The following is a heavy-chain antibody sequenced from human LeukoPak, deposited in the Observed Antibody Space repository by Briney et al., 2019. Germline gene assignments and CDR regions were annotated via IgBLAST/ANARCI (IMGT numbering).Heavy chain of an antibody. CDR2: ISWNSGSI. V-gene: IGHV3-9*01. CDR1: GFTFDDYA. D-gene: IGHD2-15*01. Sequence: GGSLRLSCAASGFTFDDYAMHWVRQAPGKGLEWVSGISWNSGSIGYADSVKGRFTISRDDAKNSLYLQMNSLRAEDSALYYCAKVGDCSGGSCYGYSYAELDYWGQGTLVTVSS. CDR3: AKVGDCSGGSCYGYSYAELDY. J-gene: IGHJ4*02.